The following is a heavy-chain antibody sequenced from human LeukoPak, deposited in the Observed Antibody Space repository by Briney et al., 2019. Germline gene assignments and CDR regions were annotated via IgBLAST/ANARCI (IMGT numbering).Heavy chain of an antibody. D-gene: IGHD5-18*01. V-gene: IGHV3-53*01. CDR1: GFTVISSY. J-gene: IGHJ4*02. CDR3: AKVLYGGYSYDY. CDR2: IYSGSST. Sequence: GGSLRLSCAASGFTVISSYMSWVRQSPGKGLDWVAAIYSGSSTYYADSVKGRFTISRDSSRNTLYLQMNSLRAEDTAVYYCAKVLYGGYSYDYWGQGTLVTVSS.